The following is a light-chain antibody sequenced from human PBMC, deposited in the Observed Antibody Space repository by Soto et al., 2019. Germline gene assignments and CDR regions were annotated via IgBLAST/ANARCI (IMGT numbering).Light chain of an antibody. V-gene: IGLV1-40*01. Sequence: QSVLTQPPSVSGAPGQRVTISCTGSSSNIGAGYDVHWYQQLPGTAPKLLIYGNSNRPSGVPDRFSGSKSGTSASLAITGLQAEDEAVYYCQSYDSSLSGSDVFGTGTKLTVL. CDR2: GNS. CDR3: QSYDSSLSGSDV. J-gene: IGLJ1*01. CDR1: SSNIGAGYD.